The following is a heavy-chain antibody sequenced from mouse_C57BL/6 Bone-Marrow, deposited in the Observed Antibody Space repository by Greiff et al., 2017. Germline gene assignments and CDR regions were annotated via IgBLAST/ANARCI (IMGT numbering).Heavy chain of an antibody. CDR1: GYTFTSYW. V-gene: IGHV1-64*01. CDR2: IHPNSGST. J-gene: IGHJ4*01. Sequence: QVQLQQPGAELVKPGASVTLSCKASGYTFTSYWMHWVKQRPGQGLEWIGMIHPNSGSTNYNEKFKIKATLTVDKSSSTAYMQLSSLTSEDSAVYYCARDYYYAMDYWGQGTSVTVSS. D-gene: IGHD2-4*01. CDR3: ARDYYYAMDY.